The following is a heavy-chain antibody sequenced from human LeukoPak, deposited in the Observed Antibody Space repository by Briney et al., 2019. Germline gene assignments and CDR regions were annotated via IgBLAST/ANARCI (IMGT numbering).Heavy chain of an antibody. CDR2: ITGSCDST. V-gene: IGHV3-23*01. J-gene: IGHJ4*02. CDR3: AKGGSRWYYFDY. D-gene: IGHD6-13*01. Sequence: PGGSLRLSCAASGFAFSTYAMSWVRQAPGKGLEWVSSITGSCDSTYYTDSVKGQFTISRDNSKNTLYLQMNSLRAEDTAVYYCAKGGSRWYYFDYWGQGTLVTVSS. CDR1: GFAFSTYA.